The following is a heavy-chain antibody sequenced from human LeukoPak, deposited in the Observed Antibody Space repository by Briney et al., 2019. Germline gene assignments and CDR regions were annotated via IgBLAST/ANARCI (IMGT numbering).Heavy chain of an antibody. CDR1: GFTFSSYG. CDR2: K. Sequence: GGSLRLSCAASGFTFSSYGMHWVRQAPGKGLEWVAVKYYADSVKGRFTISRDNSKNTLYLQMNSLRAEDTAVYYCARDLGSEFDYWGQGTLVTVSS. J-gene: IGHJ4*02. D-gene: IGHD5-12*01. CDR3: ARDLGSEFDY. V-gene: IGHV3-30*03.